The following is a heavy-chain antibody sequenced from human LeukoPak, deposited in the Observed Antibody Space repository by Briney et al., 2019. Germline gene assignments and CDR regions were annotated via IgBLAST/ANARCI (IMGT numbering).Heavy chain of an antibody. D-gene: IGHD3-10*01. CDR1: GYSISSGYY. J-gene: IGHJ4*02. CDR3: ARGYGSGSYPDY. CDR2: IYHSGST. V-gene: IGHV4-38-2*02. Sequence: PSETLSLTCTVSGYSISSGYYWGWIRQPPGKGLEWIGSIYHSGSTYYNSSLKSRVTISVDTSKNQFSLKLSSVTAADTAVYYCARGYGSGSYPDYWGQGTLVTVSS.